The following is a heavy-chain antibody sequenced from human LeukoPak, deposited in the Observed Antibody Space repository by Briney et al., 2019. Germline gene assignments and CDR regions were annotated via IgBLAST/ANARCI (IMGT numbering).Heavy chain of an antibody. D-gene: IGHD6-19*01. Sequence: GSVKVSCKASGYYFTSVGITWVRRAPGEGLEWMGWISPYSGNTRYAQQIQGRVAMTTDKSTTTAYLVLRGLRVNDPAVYYCSRAGSGSGWFFDYWGQGTRVTVPS. J-gene: IGHJ4*02. CDR3: SRAGSGSGWFFDY. V-gene: IGHV1-18*01. CDR1: GYYFTSVG. CDR2: ISPYSGNT.